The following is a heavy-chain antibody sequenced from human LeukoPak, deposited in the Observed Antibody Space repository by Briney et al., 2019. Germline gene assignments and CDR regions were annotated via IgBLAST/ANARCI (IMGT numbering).Heavy chain of an antibody. CDR1: GFTFSSYS. CDR2: ISSSGGST. J-gene: IGHJ5*02. D-gene: IGHD3-22*01. CDR3: AKGPYDRTKFDP. Sequence: GGSLRLSCAASGFTFSSYSMSWVRQAPGKGLEWVSAISSSGGSTDYTDSVKGRFTISRDNSKNTLYLQMNSLRAEDTAVYYCAKGPYDRTKFDPWGQGTLVTVSS. V-gene: IGHV3-23*01.